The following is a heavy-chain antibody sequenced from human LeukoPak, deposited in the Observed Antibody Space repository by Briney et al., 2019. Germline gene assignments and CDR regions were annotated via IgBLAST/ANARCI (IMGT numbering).Heavy chain of an antibody. V-gene: IGHV4-4*07. CDR2: IYTSGST. CDR3: ARRAITFGGVIVPYFDY. D-gene: IGHD3-16*02. CDR1: GGSISSYY. Sequence: SETLSLTCTVSGGSISSYYWSWIRQPAGKGLEWIGRIYTSGSTYYNPSLKSRVTISVDTSKNQFSLKLSSVTAADTAVYYCARRAITFGGVIVPYFDYWGQGTLVTVSS. J-gene: IGHJ4*02.